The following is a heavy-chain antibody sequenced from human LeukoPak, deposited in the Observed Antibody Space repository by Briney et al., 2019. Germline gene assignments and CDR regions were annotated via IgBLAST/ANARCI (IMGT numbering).Heavy chain of an antibody. J-gene: IGHJ4*02. Sequence: GGSLRLSCAASGFTFSSYGMHWVRQAPGKGLEWVAVISYDGSNKYYADSVKGRFTISRDNSKNTLYLQMNSLRAEDTAVYYCAKDSVLRFLELGDYWGQGTLVTVSS. CDR3: AKDSVLRFLELGDY. CDR2: ISYDGSNK. D-gene: IGHD3-3*01. CDR1: GFTFSSYG. V-gene: IGHV3-30*18.